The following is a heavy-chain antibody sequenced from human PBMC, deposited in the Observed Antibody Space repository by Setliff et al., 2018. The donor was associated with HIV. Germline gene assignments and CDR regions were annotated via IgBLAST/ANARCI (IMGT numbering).Heavy chain of an antibody. CDR3: GRDIGGAGPTTFDC. D-gene: IGHD3-16*01. V-gene: IGHV3-74*01. Sequence: GSLRLSCAASGFSFSNYWMHLVRQVPGKGLVWVSRISSDAGNIVYADSVKGRFTISRDNAKNTLYLQMNSLRGEDTALYYCGRDIGGAGPTTFDCWGQGTLVTVSS. J-gene: IGHJ4*02. CDR2: ISSDAGNI. CDR1: GFSFSNYW.